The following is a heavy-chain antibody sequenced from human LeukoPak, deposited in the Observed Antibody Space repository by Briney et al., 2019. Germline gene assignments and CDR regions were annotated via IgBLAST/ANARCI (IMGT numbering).Heavy chain of an antibody. CDR1: GYTFTVYY. J-gene: IGHJ6*03. CDR3: ARADDFWSGYSNYYYYMDV. D-gene: IGHD3-3*01. CDR2: INPNSGGT. V-gene: IGHV1-2*02. Sequence: EASVKVSFKASGYTFTVYYMHWVRQAPGQGLEWMGWINPNSGGTNYAQKFQGRVTITRDTSISTAYMELSRLRSDDTAVYYCARADDFWSGYSNYYYYMDVWGKGTTVTVSS.